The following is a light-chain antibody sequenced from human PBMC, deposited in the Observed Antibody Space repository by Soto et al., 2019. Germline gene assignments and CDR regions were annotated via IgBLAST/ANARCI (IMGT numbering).Light chain of an antibody. Sequence: ETVLTQSPTTLSLSPGESATLSWRASQSVSTYLAWYQQKPGQAPRLLIYDASNRVTGIPARFRGSGSGTDFTLTISSLEPDDFAVYYCHPSSKGQITCGQGTRWRL. CDR2: DAS. CDR1: QSVSTY. CDR3: HPSSKGQIT. V-gene: IGKV3-11*01. J-gene: IGKJ5*01.